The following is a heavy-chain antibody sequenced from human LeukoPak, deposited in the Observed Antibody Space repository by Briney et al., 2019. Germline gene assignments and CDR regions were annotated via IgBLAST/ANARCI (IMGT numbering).Heavy chain of an antibody. J-gene: IGHJ4*02. D-gene: IGHD4-17*01. V-gene: IGHV3-7*04. CDR2: INQDASEK. CDR3: ARADGDHFEY. CDR1: RFSFSNYW. Sequence: PGGSLRLSCAASRFSFSNYWMSWVRQAPGKGLEWVANINQDASEKYYVDSVRGRFTISRDNAKNSLYLQMNTLRIEDTAVYYCARADGDHFEYWGQGTLVTVSS.